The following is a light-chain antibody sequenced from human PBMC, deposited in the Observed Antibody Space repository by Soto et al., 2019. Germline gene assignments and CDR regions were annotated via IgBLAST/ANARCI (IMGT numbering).Light chain of an antibody. Sequence: EIVLTQYTATLSLSPGERATLSCRASQSVRSYLAWYQQKPGQAPRLLIYDASNRATGIPARLSGSEYGTDLTLTLSSLEPEDFAVYFCQQHSNWPPVTFGQGTRLEIK. CDR3: QQHSNWPPVT. CDR1: QSVRSY. CDR2: DAS. J-gene: IGKJ5*01. V-gene: IGKV3-11*01.